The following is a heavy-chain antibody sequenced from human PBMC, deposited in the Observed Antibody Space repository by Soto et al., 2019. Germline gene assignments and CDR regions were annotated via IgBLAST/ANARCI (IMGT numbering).Heavy chain of an antibody. J-gene: IGHJ6*02. D-gene: IGHD1-26*01. CDR2: IVPMLGTP. Sequence: QVQLVQSGAEVKEPGSSVRVSCKASGGTFDNFIMNWVRQTPGQGLEWMGGIVPMLGTPTYAEKFKGRVTISATGSTRTMYMEVTSLRSEDTAISYCARNGTYSSSLSQYSGMDAWGQGTTVTVSS. CDR3: ARNGTYSSSLSQYSGMDA. CDR1: GGTFDNFI. V-gene: IGHV1-69*01.